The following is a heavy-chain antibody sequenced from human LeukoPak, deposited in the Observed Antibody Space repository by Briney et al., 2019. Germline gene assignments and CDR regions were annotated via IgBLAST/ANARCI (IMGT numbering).Heavy chain of an antibody. CDR2: ISYDGSNK. V-gene: IGHV3-30*18. CDR1: GFTFSSYG. Sequence: GGSLRLSCAASGFTFSSYGMHWVRQAPGKGLEWVAVISYDGSNKYYADSVKGRFTISRDNSKNTLYLQMNSLRAEDTAVYYCAKAGYSSSWYGDYWGQGNLVTVSS. D-gene: IGHD6-13*01. CDR3: AKAGYSSSWYGDY. J-gene: IGHJ4*02.